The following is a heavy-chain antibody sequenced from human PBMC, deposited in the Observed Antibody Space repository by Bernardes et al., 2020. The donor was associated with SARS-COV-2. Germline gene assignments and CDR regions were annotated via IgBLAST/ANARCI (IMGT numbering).Heavy chain of an antibody. D-gene: IGHD2-21*01. J-gene: IGHJ5*02. V-gene: IGHV4-59*08. CDR2: ISDNAGT. CDR1: GDSMRSQY. Sequence: ETLSLTCSVSGDSMRSQYWSWIRQSPGMRLEWIGYISDNAGTSYNPSLKSRVTISADASKNQFSLNLRSVSAADTGVYYCVRQVYWDGVTWYPNWFDPWGQGILVSVSS. CDR3: VRQVYWDGVTWYPNWFDP.